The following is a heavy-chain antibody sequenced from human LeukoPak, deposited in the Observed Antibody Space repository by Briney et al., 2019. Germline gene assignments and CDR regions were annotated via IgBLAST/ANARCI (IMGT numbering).Heavy chain of an antibody. Sequence: SETLSLTCTVSGGSISSYFWSWIRQPPGKGLEWIGYIYYSGSTNYNPSLKSRVTISVDTSKNQFSLKLSSVTAADTAVYHCARQRDPFDYWGQGTLVTVSS. CDR2: IYYSGST. CDR3: ARQRDPFDY. CDR1: GGSISSYF. J-gene: IGHJ4*02. V-gene: IGHV4-59*08. D-gene: IGHD5-24*01.